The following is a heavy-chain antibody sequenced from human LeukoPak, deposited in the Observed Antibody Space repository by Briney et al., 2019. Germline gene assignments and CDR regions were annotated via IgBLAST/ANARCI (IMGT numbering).Heavy chain of an antibody. CDR1: GGTFSSYA. CDR3: ARDFSGESICDP. D-gene: IGHD1-26*01. Sequence: SVKVSCKASGGTFSSYAISWVRQAPGQGLEWMGGIIPIFGTANYAQKFQGRVTITTDESTSTAYMELSSLRSEDTAVYYCARDFSGESICDPGGQGTLVSVLS. V-gene: IGHV1-69*05. J-gene: IGHJ5*02. CDR2: IIPIFGTA.